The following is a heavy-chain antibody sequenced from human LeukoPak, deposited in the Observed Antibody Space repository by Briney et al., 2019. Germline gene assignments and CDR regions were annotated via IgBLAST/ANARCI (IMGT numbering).Heavy chain of an antibody. D-gene: IGHD1-26*01. Sequence: KSGRSLRLSCAASGFTFSSYSMNWVRHAPGKGLEWVSSISISSSYIYYADSVKGRFTISRDNSKNTLYLQMNSLRAEDTAVYYCAKSGSYYSYYFDYWGQGTLVTVSS. CDR2: ISISSSYI. V-gene: IGHV3-21*01. CDR1: GFTFSSYS. J-gene: IGHJ4*02. CDR3: AKSGSYYSYYFDY.